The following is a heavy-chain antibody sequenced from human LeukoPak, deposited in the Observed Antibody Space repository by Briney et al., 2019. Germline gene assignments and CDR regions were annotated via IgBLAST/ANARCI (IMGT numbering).Heavy chain of an antibody. Sequence: GRSLRLSCAASGFTFSSYGMHWVRQAPGKGLEWVAVISYDGSNKYYADSVKGRFTISRDNSKNTLYLQMNSLRAEDTAVYYCARDQHQPYDSSGPDAFDIWGQGTMVAVSS. V-gene: IGHV3-30*03. D-gene: IGHD3-22*01. J-gene: IGHJ3*02. CDR1: GFTFSSYG. CDR2: ISYDGSNK. CDR3: ARDQHQPYDSSGPDAFDI.